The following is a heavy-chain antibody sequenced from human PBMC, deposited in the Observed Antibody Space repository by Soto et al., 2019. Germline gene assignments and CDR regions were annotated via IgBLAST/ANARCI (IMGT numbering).Heavy chain of an antibody. D-gene: IGHD5-12*01. Sequence: QVQLVQSGAEVKKPGSSVKVSCKASGGTFSSYAISWVRQAPGQGLEWMGGIIPIFGTANYAQKFQGRVTMTRNTSISTAYMELSSLRSEDTAVYYCARVDPDRSGYDLAYWGQGTLVTVSS. J-gene: IGHJ4*02. V-gene: IGHV1-69*06. CDR2: IIPIFGTA. CDR1: GGTFSSYA. CDR3: ARVDPDRSGYDLAY.